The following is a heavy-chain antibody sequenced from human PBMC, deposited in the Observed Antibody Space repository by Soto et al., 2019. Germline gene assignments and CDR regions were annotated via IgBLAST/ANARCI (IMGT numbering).Heavy chain of an antibody. CDR2: IYYSGST. CDR1: GGAISSSSYY. D-gene: IGHD6-13*01. CDR3: ARLVFFLIAAADPRPYYFDY. Sequence: PSETLSLTCSVSGGAISSSSYYWCWIRQPPGKGLEWIGSIYYSGSTYYNPSLKSRVTISVDTSKNQFSLKLSSVTAADTAVYYCARLVFFLIAAADPRPYYFDYWGQGTLVTVSS. V-gene: IGHV4-39*01. J-gene: IGHJ4*02.